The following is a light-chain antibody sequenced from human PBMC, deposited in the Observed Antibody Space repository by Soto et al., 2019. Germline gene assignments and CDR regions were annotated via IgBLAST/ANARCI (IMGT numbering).Light chain of an antibody. CDR3: SSYTSSSTRV. Sequence: QSVLTQPASVSGSPGQSITISCTGTSSDVGGYNYVSWYQQHPGKAPKLMIYEVSNRPSGVSNRFSGSKSGNTVSLTISGLQAEDEADYYCSSYTSSSTRVLGGGTTLTVL. CDR2: EVS. V-gene: IGLV2-14*01. CDR1: SSDVGGYNY. J-gene: IGLJ3*02.